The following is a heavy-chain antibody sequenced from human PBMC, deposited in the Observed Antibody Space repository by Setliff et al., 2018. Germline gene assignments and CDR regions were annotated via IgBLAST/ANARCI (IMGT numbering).Heavy chain of an antibody. Sequence: PSETLSLTCTVSGGSISSSNWWSWVRQPPGKGLEWTGEIYHSGSTNYNPSIKSRVTISGDTSKNKFTLKLTAVTAEYTAIYYCARHRAVAGAYFFDFWGQGTLVTVSS. J-gene: IGHJ4*02. V-gene: IGHV4-4*02. CDR3: ARHRAVAGAYFFDF. CDR2: IYHSGST. CDR1: GGSISSSNW. D-gene: IGHD6-19*01.